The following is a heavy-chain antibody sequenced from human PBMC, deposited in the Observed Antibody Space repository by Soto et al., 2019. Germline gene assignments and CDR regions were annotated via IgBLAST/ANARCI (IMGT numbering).Heavy chain of an antibody. J-gene: IGHJ5*02. CDR2: IWYEGSND. CDR1: GFMFSKYG. V-gene: IGHV3-33*01. Sequence: QVQLVESGGGVVQPGRSLRLSCEVSGFMFSKYGMHWVRQAPGKGLEWVAIIWYEGSNDHYAASVEGRFTISKDNSKNTVYLEMDSLRVEDTAIYYCGRAGVANWVDPWGQGTLVTVSS. D-gene: IGHD3-10*01. CDR3: GRAGVANWVDP.